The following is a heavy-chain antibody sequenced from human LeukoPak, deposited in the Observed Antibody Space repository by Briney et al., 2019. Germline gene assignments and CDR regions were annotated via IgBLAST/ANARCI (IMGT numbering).Heavy chain of an antibody. D-gene: IGHD5-24*01. V-gene: IGHV4-34*01. J-gene: IGHJ4*02. CDR2: INHSGST. CDR3: ARKARRDGYNFGFDY. Sequence: SETLSLTCAVYGGSFSGYYWSWIRQPPGKGLEWIGEINHSGSTNYNPSLKSRVTISVDTSKNQFSLKLSSVTAADTAVYYCARKARRDGYNFGFDYWGQGTPVTVSS. CDR1: GGSFSGYY.